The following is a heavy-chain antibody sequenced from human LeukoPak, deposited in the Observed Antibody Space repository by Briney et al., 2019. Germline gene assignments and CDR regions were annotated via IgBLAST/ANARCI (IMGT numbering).Heavy chain of an antibody. CDR1: GFTFDDYA. J-gene: IGHJ4*02. Sequence: GGSLTLSYAGSGFTFDDYAMHWVRQAPGKGLEWVSLISGDGGSTTYADSVKGRFTISRDNSKNSLYLQMNSLRIEDTALYYCAKGDGYDIDYWGQGTLVTVSS. D-gene: IGHD5-24*01. CDR2: ISGDGGST. CDR3: AKGDGYDIDY. V-gene: IGHV3-43*02.